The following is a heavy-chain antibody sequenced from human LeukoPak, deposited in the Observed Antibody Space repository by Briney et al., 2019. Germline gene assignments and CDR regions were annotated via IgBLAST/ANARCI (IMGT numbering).Heavy chain of an antibody. D-gene: IGHD3-3*01. CDR2: INSDGSST. CDR1: GFTFSSYW. J-gene: IGHJ5*02. V-gene: IGHV3-74*01. Sequence: GGSLRLSCAASGFTFSSYWMHWVRQAPGKGLVWVSRINSDGSSTSYADSVRGRFTISRDNAKNTLYLQMNSLGAEDTAVYYCARERVKSPNWFDPWGQGTLVTVSS. CDR3: ARERVKSPNWFDP.